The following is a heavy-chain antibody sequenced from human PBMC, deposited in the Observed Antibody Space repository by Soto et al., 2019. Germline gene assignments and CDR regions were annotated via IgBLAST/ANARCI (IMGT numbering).Heavy chain of an antibody. J-gene: IGHJ2*01. Sequence: QVQLVQSGAEVKKPGSSVKVSCKASGGTFSSYTISWVRQAPGQGLEWMGRIIPILGIANYAQKFQGRVTITADKSTSTAYMELSSLRSEDTAVYYCAREDNRDQHIPEYWYFDLWGRGTLVTVSS. V-gene: IGHV1-69*08. D-gene: IGHD2-21*01. CDR2: IIPILGIA. CDR3: AREDNRDQHIPEYWYFDL. CDR1: GGTFSSYT.